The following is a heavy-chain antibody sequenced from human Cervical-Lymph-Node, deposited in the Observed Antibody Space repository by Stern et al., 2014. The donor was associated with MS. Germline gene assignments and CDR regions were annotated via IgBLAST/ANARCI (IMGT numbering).Heavy chain of an antibody. CDR3: ARSSTVTPNAFDI. V-gene: IGHV4-30-2*01. D-gene: IGHD4-17*01. CDR2: IYHSGST. J-gene: IGHJ3*02. Sequence: QLQLQESGSGLVKPSQTLSLTCAVSGGSISSGGYSWSWIRQPPGKGLEWIGYIYHSGSTYYTPYLKSRVTISGDMATIQIYQKMSSVTAADTAVYYCARSSTVTPNAFDIWGQGTMVTVSS. CDR1: GGSISSGGYS.